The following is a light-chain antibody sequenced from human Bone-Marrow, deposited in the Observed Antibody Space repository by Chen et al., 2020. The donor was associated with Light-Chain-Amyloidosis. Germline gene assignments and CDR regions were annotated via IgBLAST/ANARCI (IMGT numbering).Light chain of an antibody. V-gene: IGLV2-14*01. CDR1: GSDVGGDNH. CDR3: SSNTITNTLV. Sequence: QFALTQPASVYGSPGQSITTSCFGTGSDVGGDNHVSWYQQHPDKAPKIKIYEATNRPSWVPDRVSGSKSDNTASLTISELQAEDEADYYCSSNTITNTLVFGSGTRVTVL. J-gene: IGLJ1*01. CDR2: EAT.